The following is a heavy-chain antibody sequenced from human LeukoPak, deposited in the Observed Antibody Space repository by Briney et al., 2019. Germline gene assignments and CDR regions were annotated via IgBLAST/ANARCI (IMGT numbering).Heavy chain of an antibody. CDR2: ISSSSSTI. CDR1: GFTFSSYS. Sequence: GGSLRLSCAASGFTFSSYSMNWVRQAPGKGLEWVSYISSSSSTIYYADSVKGRFTISRDNAKNSLYLQMNSLRAEDTAVYYCARADSSQGGEFDYWGQGTLVTVSS. CDR3: ARADSSQGGEFDY. V-gene: IGHV3-48*01. D-gene: IGHD6-19*01. J-gene: IGHJ4*02.